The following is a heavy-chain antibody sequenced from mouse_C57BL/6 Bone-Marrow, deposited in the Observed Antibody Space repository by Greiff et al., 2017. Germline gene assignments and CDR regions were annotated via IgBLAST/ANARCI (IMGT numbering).Heavy chain of an antibody. CDR3: SSFDGNYFDF. J-gene: IGHJ2*01. CDR1: GFNIKDDY. CDR2: IDPEIGDT. V-gene: IGHV14-4*01. D-gene: IGHD2-3*01. Sequence: EVQLQQSGAELVRPGASVKLSCTASGFNIKDDYIHWVKQRPEQGLEWIGWIDPEIGDTDYASKFQGKATITSDTSSNTAYLQLSSLTSEDTAVYYCSSFDGNYFDFWGQGTPLPVAS.